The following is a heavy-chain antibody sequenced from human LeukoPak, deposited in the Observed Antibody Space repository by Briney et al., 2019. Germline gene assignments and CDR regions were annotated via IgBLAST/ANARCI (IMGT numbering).Heavy chain of an antibody. V-gene: IGHV1-18*01. D-gene: IGHD3-10*01. CDR2: ISAYNGNT. CDR3: ARDASMVRAVILYDY. J-gene: IGHJ4*02. Sequence: ASVKVSCKASGYTFTSYGISWVRQAPGQGLEWMGWISAYNGNTNYAQKFQGRVTMTTDTSTSTAYMELRSLRSDDTAVYYCARDASMVRAVILYDYWGQGTLVTVSS. CDR1: GYTFTSYG.